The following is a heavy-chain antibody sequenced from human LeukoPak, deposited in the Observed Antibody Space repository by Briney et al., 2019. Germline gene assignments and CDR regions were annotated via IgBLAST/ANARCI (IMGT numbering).Heavy chain of an antibody. Sequence: SETLSLTCTVSGGSISRGNYYWTWIRQPAGKGLEWIVRIHTSGRTNYNPSLKSRVAISVDTSKNQFSLRLSSVTAADTAVYYCAREEDYYDSSEYNWFDSWGQGALVTVSS. D-gene: IGHD3-22*01. V-gene: IGHV4-61*02. CDR3: AREEDYYDSSEYNWFDS. J-gene: IGHJ5*01. CDR1: GGSISRGNYY. CDR2: IHTSGRT.